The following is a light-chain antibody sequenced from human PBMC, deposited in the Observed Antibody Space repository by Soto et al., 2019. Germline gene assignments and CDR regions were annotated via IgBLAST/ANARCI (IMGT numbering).Light chain of an antibody. CDR1: SSNIGNNY. CDR3: GTWDSSLSAGV. J-gene: IGLJ2*01. CDR2: ENN. V-gene: IGLV1-51*02. Sequence: QSVLTQPPSVSAAPGQKVTILCSGSSSNIGNNYVSWYQQLPGTAPKLHIYENNRRPSGIPDRFSGSKSGTSATLGITGLQTGDEADYYCGTWDSSLSAGVFGGGTKLTVL.